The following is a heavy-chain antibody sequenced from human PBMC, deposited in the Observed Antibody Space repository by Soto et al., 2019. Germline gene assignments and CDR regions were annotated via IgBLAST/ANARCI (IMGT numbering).Heavy chain of an antibody. Sequence: ASVKVSCKVSGYTLTELSMHWVRQAPGKGLEWMGGFDPEDGETIYAQKFQGRVTMTEDTSTDTAYMELSSLRSEDTAVYYCATGVDYKDAFDIWGQGTMVTVSS. J-gene: IGHJ3*02. CDR2: FDPEDGET. CDR3: ATGVDYKDAFDI. V-gene: IGHV1-24*01. D-gene: IGHD4-4*01. CDR1: GYTLTELS.